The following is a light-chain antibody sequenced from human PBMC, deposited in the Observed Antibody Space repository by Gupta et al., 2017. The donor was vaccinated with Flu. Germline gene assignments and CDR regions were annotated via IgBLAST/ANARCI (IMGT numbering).Light chain of an antibody. J-gene: IGLJ3*02. CDR3: TSYTSINTWV. CDR2: EVS. Sequence: SFTISCTGTSSDVGTYNFVSWYQQHPGKAPKLILYEVSNRPSGVSDRFSGSKSGNTASLTISGLRAEDEADYYCTSYTSINTWVFGGGTKLTVL. V-gene: IGLV2-14*01. CDR1: SSDVGTYNF.